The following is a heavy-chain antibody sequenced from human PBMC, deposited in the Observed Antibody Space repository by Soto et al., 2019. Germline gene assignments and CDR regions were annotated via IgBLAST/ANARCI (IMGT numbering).Heavy chain of an antibody. J-gene: IGHJ3*02. CDR1: GGSISSGGHY. Sequence: PSDTLSLTCTVSGGSISSGGHYWNWIRQHPGKGLEWIGYVYYSGSTYYNPSLKSRVTISVDTSKNQFSLKLSSVTAADTAVYHCARDSAIAARAFDIWGQGTMVTVSS. D-gene: IGHD6-6*01. CDR2: VYYSGST. V-gene: IGHV4-31*03. CDR3: ARDSAIAARAFDI.